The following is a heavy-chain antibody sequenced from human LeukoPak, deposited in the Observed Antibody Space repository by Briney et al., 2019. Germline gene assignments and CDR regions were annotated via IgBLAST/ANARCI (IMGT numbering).Heavy chain of an antibody. Sequence: SQTLSLTCTVSGGSISSGGYYWSWIRQHPGKGLEWIGYIYYSGSTYYNPSLKSRVTISVDTSKNQFSLKLSSVTAADTAVYYCARESKVVVITTVFAFDIWGQGTMVTVSS. CDR1: GGSISSGGYY. CDR3: ARESKVVVITTVFAFDI. CDR2: IYYSGST. D-gene: IGHD3-22*01. V-gene: IGHV4-31*03. J-gene: IGHJ3*02.